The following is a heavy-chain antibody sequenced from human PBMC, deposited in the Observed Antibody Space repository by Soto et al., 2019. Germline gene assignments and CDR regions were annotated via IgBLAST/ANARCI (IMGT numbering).Heavy chain of an antibody. D-gene: IGHD3-10*01. V-gene: IGHV3-48*01. CDR3: ARAVTWGLDV. Sequence: EVQLVESGGGLVQPGGSLRLSCAASGFTFSLYSMSWVRQAPGKGLECVSYISRSSTGIHYADSVKGRFTISRDDATNSMHMQMNSLRGGDTAVYFCARAVTWGLDVWGKGTTVSIYS. CDR1: GFTFSLYS. J-gene: IGHJ6*04. CDR2: ISRSSTGI.